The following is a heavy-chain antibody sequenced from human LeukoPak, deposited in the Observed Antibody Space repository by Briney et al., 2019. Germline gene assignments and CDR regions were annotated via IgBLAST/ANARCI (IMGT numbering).Heavy chain of an antibody. Sequence: GGSLRLSCSASGFTFSSYAMHWVRQAPGKGLEYVSAISSNGGSTYYADSVKGRFTISRDNSKNTPYLQMSSLRPEDTAVYYCVKGHCSSTSCYVDYWGQGTLVTVSS. CDR1: GFTFSSYA. D-gene: IGHD2-2*01. CDR3: VKGHCSSTSCYVDY. V-gene: IGHV3-64D*09. J-gene: IGHJ4*02. CDR2: ISSNGGST.